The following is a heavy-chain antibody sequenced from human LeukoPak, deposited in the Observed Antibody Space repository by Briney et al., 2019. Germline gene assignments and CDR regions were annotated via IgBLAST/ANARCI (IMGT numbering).Heavy chain of an antibody. Sequence: ASVTVSCKASGYTFTSYGISWVRQAPGQGLEWMGWISAYNGNTNYAQKLQGRVTITTDTSTSTAYMELRSLRSDDTAVYYCARDRHCSSTSCYPQWFDPWGQGTLVTVSS. CDR3: ARDRHCSSTSCYPQWFDP. J-gene: IGHJ5*02. V-gene: IGHV1-18*01. CDR1: GYTFTSYG. D-gene: IGHD2-2*01. CDR2: ISAYNGNT.